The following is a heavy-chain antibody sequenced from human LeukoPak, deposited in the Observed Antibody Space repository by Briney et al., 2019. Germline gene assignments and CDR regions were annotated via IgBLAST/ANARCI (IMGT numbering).Heavy chain of an antibody. V-gene: IGHV1-46*01. J-gene: IGHJ4*02. D-gene: IGHD2-2*01. CDR1: GYTFTSYG. Sequence: GASVKVSCKASGYTFTSYGISWVRQAPGQGLEWMGLINPCGSSTSNTQKFQGRVTMTRDTSTSTVYMELSSLRSEDTAVYYCARGYCYNSNCYGNFDFWGQGTLVTVSS. CDR3: ARGYCYNSNCYGNFDF. CDR2: INPCGSST.